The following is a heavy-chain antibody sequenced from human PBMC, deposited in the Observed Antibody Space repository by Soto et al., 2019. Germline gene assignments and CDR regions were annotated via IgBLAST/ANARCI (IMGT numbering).Heavy chain of an antibody. Sequence: EVQLVESAGGLVKPGGSVRLSCAASGFTFSNTWMSWVRQAPGKGLEWIGRIKRKTESETTVYAGPVKGRFTISRDDSQNTVFLQMNSLTIEDTAVYYCTANGWWGDFQRWGQGTLVTVSS. J-gene: IGHJ1*01. CDR1: GFTFSNTW. CDR3: TANGWWGDFQR. CDR2: IKRKTESETT. D-gene: IGHD2-15*01. V-gene: IGHV3-15*01.